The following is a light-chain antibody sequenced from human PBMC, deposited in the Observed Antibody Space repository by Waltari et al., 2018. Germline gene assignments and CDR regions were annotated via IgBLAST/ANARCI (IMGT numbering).Light chain of an antibody. CDR1: SSDVGGSAH. V-gene: IGLV2-11*01. Sequence: QSALTQPRSVSGSPGPSLTTPCTGTSSDVGGSAHVHWYQQHPGKAPKLVIYDVNKRPSGVPDRFSGSKSGNTASLTISGLQADDEADYNCCSYAGRATWAFGGGTKLTVL. CDR2: DVN. J-gene: IGLJ3*02. CDR3: CSYAGRATWA.